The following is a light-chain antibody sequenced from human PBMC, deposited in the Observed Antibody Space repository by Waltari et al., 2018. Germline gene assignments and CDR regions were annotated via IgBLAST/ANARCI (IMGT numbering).Light chain of an antibody. V-gene: IGLV1-51*01. J-gene: IGLJ1*01. CDR3: GAWDTSLTAYV. Sequence: QSVLTQPPSVSATPGQKVTISCSGSTSNIGNEFVSWYQQLQGTVPKLLVYDTDKRPSGIPDRFSGSKSGTSATLDITGLQTGDEAHYYCGAWDTSLTAYVFGTGTEVTVL. CDR2: DTD. CDR1: TSNIGNEF.